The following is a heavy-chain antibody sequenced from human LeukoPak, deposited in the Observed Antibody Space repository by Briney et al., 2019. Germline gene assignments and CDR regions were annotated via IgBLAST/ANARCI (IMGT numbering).Heavy chain of an antibody. CDR1: GGAFSSYT. CDR3: ASAAGGNRDY. CDR2: IIPILGIA. D-gene: IGHD4-23*01. Sequence: GASVKVSCKASGGAFSSYTISGVRQAPGQGVEWMGRIIPILGIANYAQKLQGRVTIPADKSTSIAYMELSSLRSEDTAVYYCASAAGGNRDYWGQGTLVTVSS. J-gene: IGHJ4*02. V-gene: IGHV1-69*02.